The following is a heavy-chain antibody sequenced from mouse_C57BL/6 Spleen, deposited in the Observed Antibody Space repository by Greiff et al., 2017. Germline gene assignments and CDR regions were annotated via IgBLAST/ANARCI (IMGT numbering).Heavy chain of an antibody. Sequence: EVMLVESGGGLVKPGGSLKLSCAASGFTFSDYGMHWVRQAPEKGLAWVAYISSGSSTIYYADTVKGRFTISRDNAKNTLFLQMTSLRSEDTAMYYCAIPYYCSSYGYFDVWGTGTTVTVSS. D-gene: IGHD1-1*01. J-gene: IGHJ1*03. CDR2: ISSGSSTI. CDR3: AIPYYCSSYGYFDV. CDR1: GFTFSDYG. V-gene: IGHV5-17*01.